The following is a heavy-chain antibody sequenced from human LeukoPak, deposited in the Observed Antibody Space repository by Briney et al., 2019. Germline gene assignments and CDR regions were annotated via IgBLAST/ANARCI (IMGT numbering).Heavy chain of an antibody. D-gene: IGHD4/OR15-4a*01. J-gene: IGHJ5*02. Sequence: ASVKVSCKASGYTFTSYAMNWVRQAPGQGLEWMGWINPNSGVTNYAQKFQGRVTMTRDTSISTAYMELRRLRSDDTAVYYCARGLSRSNRWGQGTLVTVSS. CDR3: ARGLSRSNR. CDR1: GYTFTSYA. V-gene: IGHV1-2*02. CDR2: INPNSGVT.